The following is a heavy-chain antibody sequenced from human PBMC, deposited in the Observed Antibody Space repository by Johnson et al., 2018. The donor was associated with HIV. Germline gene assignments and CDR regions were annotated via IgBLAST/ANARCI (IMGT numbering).Heavy chain of an antibody. CDR2: ISGSGGST. Sequence: VQLVESGGGLVQPGGSLRLSCAASGFSFSTHAMSWVRQAPGKGLEWVSGISGSGGSTYYADSVKGRFTISRDNPKNTLYLQMNSLRAEDTAVYYCASGEDYGGNYGAFDIWGQGTMVTVSS. CDR1: GFSFSTHA. J-gene: IGHJ3*02. CDR3: ASGEDYGGNYGAFDI. V-gene: IGHV3-23*04. D-gene: IGHD4-23*01.